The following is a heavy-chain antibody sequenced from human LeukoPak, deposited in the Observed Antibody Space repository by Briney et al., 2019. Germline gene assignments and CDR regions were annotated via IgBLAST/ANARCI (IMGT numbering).Heavy chain of an antibody. CDR2: IYSGGST. V-gene: IGHV3-53*01. CDR1: GFTVSSNY. Sequence: ETGGSLRLSCAASGFTVSSNYMSWVRQAPGKGLEWVSVIYSGGSTYYADSVKGRFTISRDNSKNTLYLQMNSLRAEGTAVYHCARYDFILISYFDLWGRGALVTVSS. CDR3: ARYDFILISYFDL. D-gene: IGHD3-3*01. J-gene: IGHJ2*01.